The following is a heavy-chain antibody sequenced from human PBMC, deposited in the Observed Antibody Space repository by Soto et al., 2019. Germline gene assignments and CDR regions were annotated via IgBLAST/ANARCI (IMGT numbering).Heavy chain of an antibody. J-gene: IGHJ6*02. CDR3: AKVHKLRFLEWLPLYYYGMDV. CDR2: ISGSGGST. D-gene: IGHD3-3*01. Sequence: EVQLLESGGGLVQPGGSLRLSCAASGFTFSSYAMSWVRQAPGKGLEWVSAISGSGGSTYYADSVKGRFTISRDNSKNMLYLQMNSLRAEDKAVYYCAKVHKLRFLEWLPLYYYGMDVWGQGTTVTVSS. V-gene: IGHV3-23*01. CDR1: GFTFSSYA.